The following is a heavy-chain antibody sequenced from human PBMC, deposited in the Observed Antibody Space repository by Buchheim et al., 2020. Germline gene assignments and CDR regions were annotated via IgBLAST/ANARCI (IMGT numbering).Heavy chain of an antibody. D-gene: IGHD3-22*01. Sequence: QVQLVESGGGVVQPGRSLRLSCAASGFTFSSYGMHWVRQAPGKGLEWVAVIWYDGSNKYYADSVKGRFNIYRDNSKNTLYLQMISLRAEDTAVYYCAGVHSSGYQYDYWGQGTL. V-gene: IGHV3-33*01. CDR1: GFTFSSYG. CDR2: IWYDGSNK. CDR3: AGVHSSGYQYDY. J-gene: IGHJ4*02.